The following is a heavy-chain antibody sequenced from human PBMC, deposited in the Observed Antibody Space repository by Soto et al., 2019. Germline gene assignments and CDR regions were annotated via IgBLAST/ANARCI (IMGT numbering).Heavy chain of an antibody. V-gene: IGHV4-59*08. CDR2: IYYSGST. D-gene: IGHD5-18*01. J-gene: IGHJ4*02. CDR3: ASRYGSCFEN. CDR1: GGSISSYY. Sequence: SETLSLTCTVSGGSISSYYWSWIRQPPGKGLEWIGSIYYSGSTNDNPSLESRATRSVDTSKNQFSLRMSSVTAADTGVGDCASRYGSCFENWGQGTLDTGSS.